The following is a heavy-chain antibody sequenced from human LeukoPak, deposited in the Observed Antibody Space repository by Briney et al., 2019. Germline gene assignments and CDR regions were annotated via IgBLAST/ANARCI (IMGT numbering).Heavy chain of an antibody. Sequence: ASVKVSCKASGYTFTSYYMHWVRQAHGQGLEWMGTINPSGGSTSDVQKFQGRVIMTRDTSTSTVYMELSSLRSEDTAVYYCATDGRGYCSSTSCYRLYYWGQGTLVTVSS. J-gene: IGHJ4*02. CDR3: ATDGRGYCSSTSCYRLYY. CDR1: GYTFTSYY. D-gene: IGHD2-2*02. V-gene: IGHV1-46*01. CDR2: INPSGGST.